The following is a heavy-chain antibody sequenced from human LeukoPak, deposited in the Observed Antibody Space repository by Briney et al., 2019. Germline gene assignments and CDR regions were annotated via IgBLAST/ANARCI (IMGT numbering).Heavy chain of an antibody. D-gene: IGHD3-10*01. CDR1: GYNFNSHH. J-gene: IGHJ6*02. Sequence: ASVKVSCKTSGYNFNSHHVHWVRQAPGQGLEWMGVKFSHDDSTSNAQKFQGRVTMTRDTSTSTVYMGLSSLRSEDTAVYYCARDSGSFHYDMDVWGQGTTVIVSS. V-gene: IGHV1-46*02. CDR3: ARDSGSFHYDMDV. CDR2: KFSHDDST.